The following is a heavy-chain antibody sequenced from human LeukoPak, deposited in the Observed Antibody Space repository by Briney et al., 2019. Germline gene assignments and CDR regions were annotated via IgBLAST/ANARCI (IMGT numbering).Heavy chain of an antibody. D-gene: IGHD5-24*01. CDR3: ARESQFYNWFDP. Sequence: SVKVSCKTSGGTFSSYAISWVRQAPGQGLEWMGGIIPIFGTANYAQKFQGRVTITTDESTSTAYMELSSLRSEDTAVYYCARESQFYNWFDPWGQGTLVTVSS. J-gene: IGHJ5*02. CDR1: GGTFSSYA. CDR2: IIPIFGTA. V-gene: IGHV1-69*05.